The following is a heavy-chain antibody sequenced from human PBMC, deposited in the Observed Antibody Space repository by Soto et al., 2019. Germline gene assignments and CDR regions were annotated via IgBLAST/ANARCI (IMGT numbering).Heavy chain of an antibody. J-gene: IGHJ5*02. CDR1: GYTFTGYY. CDR3: ARGGVTIFGVVQNWFDP. V-gene: IGHV1-2*04. Sequence: QVQRVQSGAEVKKPGASVKVSCKASGYTFTGYYMHWVRQAPGQGLEWMGWIDPNSGGTNYAQKFQGWVTMTRDTSISTAYMELSRLRSDDTSVYYCARGGVTIFGVVQNWFDPWGQGTLVTVSS. CDR2: IDPNSGGT. D-gene: IGHD3-3*01.